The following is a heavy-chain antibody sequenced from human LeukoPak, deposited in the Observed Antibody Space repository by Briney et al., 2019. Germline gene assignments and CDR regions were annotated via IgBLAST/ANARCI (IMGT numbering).Heavy chain of an antibody. CDR1: GFTFSSYS. V-gene: IGHV3-21*01. CDR3: ARDWGLGGYSYGYLLDY. J-gene: IGHJ4*02. Sequence: PGGSLRLSCAASGFTFSSYSMNWVRQAPGKGLEWVSSISSSSSYIYYADSVKGRFTISRDNAKNSLYLQMNSLRAEDTAVYYRARDWGLGGYSYGYLLDYWGQGTLVTVSS. CDR2: ISSSSSYI. D-gene: IGHD5-18*01.